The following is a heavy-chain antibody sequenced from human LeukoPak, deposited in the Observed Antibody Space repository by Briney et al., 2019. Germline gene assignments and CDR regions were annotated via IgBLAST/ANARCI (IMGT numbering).Heavy chain of an antibody. V-gene: IGHV1-69*13. CDR1: GGTFSSYA. J-gene: IGHJ6*04. D-gene: IGHD2-2*01. Sequence: SVKVFCKASGGTFSSYAISWVRQAPGQGLEWMGGIIPIFGTANYAQKFQGRVTITADESTSTAYMELSSLRSEDTAVYYCASSFEYQLLYGMDVWGKGTTVTVSS. CDR2: IIPIFGTA. CDR3: ASSFEYQLLYGMDV.